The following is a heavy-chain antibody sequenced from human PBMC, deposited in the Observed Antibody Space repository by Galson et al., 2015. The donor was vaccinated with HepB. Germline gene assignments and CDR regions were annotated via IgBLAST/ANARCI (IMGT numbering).Heavy chain of an antibody. CDR2: ISYDGSNK. V-gene: IGHV3-30-3*01. Sequence: SLRLSCAASGFTFSSYAMHWVRQAPGRGLEWVAVISYDGSNKYYADSVKGRFTISRDNSKNTLYLQMNSLRAEDTAVYYCARDVHDYGGKSFDYWGQGTLVTVSS. CDR3: ARDVHDYGGKSFDY. D-gene: IGHD4-23*01. CDR1: GFTFSSYA. J-gene: IGHJ4*02.